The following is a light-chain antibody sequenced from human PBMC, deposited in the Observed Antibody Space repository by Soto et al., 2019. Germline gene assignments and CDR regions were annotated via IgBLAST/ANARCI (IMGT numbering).Light chain of an antibody. V-gene: IGKV1-39*01. CDR3: QQSYITPYT. J-gene: IGKJ2*01. CDR2: AAS. CDR1: QSISSY. Sequence: DIQMTQSPSSLSASVGDRVTITCRASQSISSYLNWYQQKPGKAPKLLIYAASSLQSGVQSRFSGSGSGTDFTLTISSLQPEDFAPYYCQQSYITPYTFGQGTKLEIK.